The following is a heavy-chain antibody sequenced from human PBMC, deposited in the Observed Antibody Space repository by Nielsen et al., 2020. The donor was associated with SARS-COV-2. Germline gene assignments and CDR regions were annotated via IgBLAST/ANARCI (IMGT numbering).Heavy chain of an antibody. J-gene: IGHJ5*02. Sequence: GESLKISCAASGFTFRSYAMHWVRQAPGKGLEWVSVVSGSGSITYYADSVKGRFTVSRDNSKNTHYLQMNNLRAEDTAVYYCAKDRVSLDSGPRSAWFDPWGQGTLVTVSS. CDR1: GFTFRSYA. CDR3: AKDRVSLDSGPRSAWFDP. D-gene: IGHD5-12*01. V-gene: IGHV3-23*01. CDR2: VSGSGSIT.